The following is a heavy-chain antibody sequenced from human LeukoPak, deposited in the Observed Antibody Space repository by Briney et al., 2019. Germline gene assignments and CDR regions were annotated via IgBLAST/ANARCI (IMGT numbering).Heavy chain of an antibody. Sequence: ASVKVSCKASGYTFTSYDINWVRQATGQGLEWMGWMNPNSGNTGYAQKFQGRVTMTRNTSISTAYMELSSLRSEDTAVYYCARRVSSSLYYYYYMDVWGKGTTVTVS. CDR1: GYTFTSYD. V-gene: IGHV1-8*01. D-gene: IGHD6-6*01. J-gene: IGHJ6*03. CDR3: ARRVSSSLYYYYYMDV. CDR2: MNPNSGNT.